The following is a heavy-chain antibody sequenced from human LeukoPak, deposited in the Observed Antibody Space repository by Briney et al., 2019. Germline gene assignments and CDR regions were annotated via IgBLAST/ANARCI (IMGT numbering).Heavy chain of an antibody. V-gene: IGHV4-59*01. D-gene: IGHD3-10*01. CDR2: IYYSGST. CDR3: ARDLGGFDP. Sequence: SETLSLTCTVSGGSISSYYWSWIRQPPGKGLEWIGYIYYSGSTNYNPSLKSRVTISVDTSKNQFSLKLSSVTAADTAVYYCARDLGGFDPWGQGTLVTVSS. J-gene: IGHJ5*02. CDR1: GGSISSYY.